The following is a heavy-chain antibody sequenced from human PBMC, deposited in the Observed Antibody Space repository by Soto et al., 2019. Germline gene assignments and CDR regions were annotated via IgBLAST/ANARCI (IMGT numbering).Heavy chain of an antibody. CDR1: GFTFSNAW. Sequence: GGSLRLSCAASGFTFSNAWMNWVRQAPGKGLEWVGRIKSKTDGGTTDYAAPVKGRFTISRDDSKNTLYLQMNSLKTEDTAVYYCTTHRPNSYDYGDYYYYYYGMDVWGQGTTVTVSS. CDR3: TTHRPNSYDYGDYYYYYYGMDV. D-gene: IGHD4-17*01. V-gene: IGHV3-15*07. CDR2: IKSKTDGGTT. J-gene: IGHJ6*02.